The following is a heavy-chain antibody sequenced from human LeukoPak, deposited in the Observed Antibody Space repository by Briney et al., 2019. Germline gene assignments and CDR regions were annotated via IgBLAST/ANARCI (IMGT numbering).Heavy chain of an antibody. V-gene: IGHV3-48*02. CDR1: GFTFSSYS. CDR3: ARFPHYYDSSGYSF. J-gene: IGHJ4*02. D-gene: IGHD3-22*01. CDR2: ISSSSSTI. Sequence: GGSLRLSCAASGFTFSSYSMNWVRQAPGKGLEWVSYISSSSSTIYYAYSVKGRFTISRDNAKNSLYLQMNSLRDEDTAVYYCARFPHYYDSSGYSFWGQGTLVTVSS.